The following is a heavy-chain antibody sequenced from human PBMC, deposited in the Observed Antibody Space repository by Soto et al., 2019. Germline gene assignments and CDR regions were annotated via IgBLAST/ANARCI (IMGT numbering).Heavy chain of an antibody. V-gene: IGHV4-59*04. Sequence: SETLSLTCTVSGGSISSYYWSWIRQPPGKGLEWIGNIYYSGSTYYNPSLKSRVTISVDTSKNQFSLKLSSVTAADTAVYYCASPGGSGSYYAAFDIWGQGTMVTVSS. CDR3: ASPGGSGSYYAAFDI. D-gene: IGHD3-10*01. CDR1: GGSISSYY. CDR2: IYYSGST. J-gene: IGHJ3*02.